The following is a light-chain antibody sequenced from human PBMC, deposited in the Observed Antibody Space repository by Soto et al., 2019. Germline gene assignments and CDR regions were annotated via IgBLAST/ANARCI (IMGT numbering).Light chain of an antibody. CDR3: CSYAGSSTPNWV. CDR2: EVS. CDR1: SSDVGSYNL. V-gene: IGLV2-23*02. J-gene: IGLJ3*02. Sequence: QSALTQPASVSGSPGQSITISCTGTSSDVGSYNLVSCYQQHPGKAPQLMIYEVSKRPSGVSNRFFGSKSGNTASLTISGLQAENEADYYCCSYAGSSTPNWVFGGGTKITVL.